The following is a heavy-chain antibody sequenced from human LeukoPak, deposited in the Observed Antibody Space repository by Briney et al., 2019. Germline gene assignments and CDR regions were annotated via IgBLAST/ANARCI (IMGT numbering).Heavy chain of an antibody. CDR2: IYYSGST. J-gene: IGHJ5*02. CDR1: GGSISSYY. CDR3: ARHENYDFWSGXXXFDP. D-gene: IGHD3-3*01. V-gene: IGHV4-59*01. Sequence: SETLSLTCTVSGGSISSYYWSWIRQPPGKGLEWIGYIYYSGSTNYNPSLKSRVTISVDTSKNQFSLRLTSVTAADTAVYYCARHENYDFWSGXXXFDPWGQGTLVTVSS.